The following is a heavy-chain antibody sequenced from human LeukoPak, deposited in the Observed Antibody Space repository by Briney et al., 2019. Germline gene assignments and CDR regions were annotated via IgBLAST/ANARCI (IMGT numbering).Heavy chain of an antibody. V-gene: IGHV1-18*01. D-gene: IGHD4-17*01. J-gene: IGHJ4*02. Sequence: GASVKVSFEASGYTLTSYGINWMRQAPGQGLEWMGWISTQSGNTNYAQKVQGRLILTTDRSTNTAYMELRSLRSDDTAVYYCARGAYGDKWGQGTMVTVSS. CDR1: GYTLTSYG. CDR2: ISTQSGNT. CDR3: ARGAYGDK.